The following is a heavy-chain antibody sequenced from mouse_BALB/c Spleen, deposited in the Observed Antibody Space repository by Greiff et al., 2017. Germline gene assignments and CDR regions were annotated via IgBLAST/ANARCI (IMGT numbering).Heavy chain of an antibody. CDR1: GYSITSGYS. CDR3: ARYGHYYAMDY. V-gene: IGHV3-1*02. CDR2: IHYSGST. J-gene: IGHJ4*01. Sequence: EVQLQQSGPDLVKPSQSLSLTCTVTGYSITSGYSWPWIRQFPGNKLEWMGYIHYSGSTNYNPSLKSRISITRDTSKNQFFLQLNSVTTVDTATYYCARYGHYYAMDYWGQGTSVTVSS. D-gene: IGHD1-1*02.